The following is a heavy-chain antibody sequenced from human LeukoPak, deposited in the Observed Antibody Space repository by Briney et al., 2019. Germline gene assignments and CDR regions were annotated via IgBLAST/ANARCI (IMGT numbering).Heavy chain of an antibody. CDR1: GFTFSHHG. CDR2: ISFDGVDH. J-gene: IGHJ4*02. V-gene: IGHV3-30*02. D-gene: IGHD3-16*01. Sequence: GGSLRLSCVGTGFTFSHHGMHWVRQAPGKGLEWVASISFDGVDHYYADSVKGRFTFSRDNSKNTVFLQMNSLRAEDTAVYYCAKDYEDPAGAGFDSWGKGSLVTVSS. CDR3: AKDYEDPAGAGFDS.